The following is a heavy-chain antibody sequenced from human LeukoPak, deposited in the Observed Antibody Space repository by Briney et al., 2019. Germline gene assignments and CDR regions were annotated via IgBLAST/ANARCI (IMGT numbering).Heavy chain of an antibody. CDR1: GSSFTSYW. J-gene: IGHJ6*03. Sequence: GESLKISCKGSGSSFTSYWIGWVRQMPGKGLEWMGIIYPGDSDTRYSPSFQGQVTISADKSISTAYLQWSSLKASDTAMYYCARHFGGYGSGSYPMDVWGKGTTVTVSS. D-gene: IGHD3-10*01. V-gene: IGHV5-51*01. CDR2: IYPGDSDT. CDR3: ARHFGGYGSGSYPMDV.